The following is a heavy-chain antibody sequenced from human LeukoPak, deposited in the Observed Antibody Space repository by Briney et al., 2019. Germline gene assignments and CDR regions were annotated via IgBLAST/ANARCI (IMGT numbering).Heavy chain of an antibody. CDR3: AREPYGDSAFGFDY. J-gene: IGHJ4*02. D-gene: IGHD4-17*01. V-gene: IGHV4-30-4*08. CDR1: GGSISSGDFY. Sequence: PLETLSLTCTVSGGSISSGDFYWSWIRQPPGKGLQWIGYIYYSGSTYYNPSLKSRVTISVDTSKNQFSLKLSSVTAADTAVYYCAREPYGDSAFGFDYWGQGTLVTVSS. CDR2: IYYSGST.